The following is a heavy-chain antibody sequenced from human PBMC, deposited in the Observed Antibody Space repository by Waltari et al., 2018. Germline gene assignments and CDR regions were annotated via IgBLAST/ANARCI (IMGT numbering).Heavy chain of an antibody. CDR3: AREGEGITGTQGAFDI. CDR2: INPSGGST. J-gene: IGHJ3*02. Sequence: QVQLVQSGAEVKKPGASVKVSCQAAGYTFTSYYMHWVRQPPGQGLEWMGIINPSGGSTSYAQKFQGRGTMTRDTSTSTVYMEVSSLRSEDTAVYYCAREGEGITGTQGAFDIWGQGTMVTVSS. CDR1: GYTFTSYY. D-gene: IGHD1-20*01. V-gene: IGHV1-46*01.